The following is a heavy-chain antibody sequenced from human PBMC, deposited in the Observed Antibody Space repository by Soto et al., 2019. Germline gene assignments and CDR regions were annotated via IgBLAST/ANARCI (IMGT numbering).Heavy chain of an antibody. D-gene: IGHD6-13*01. J-gene: IGHJ6*02. Sequence: SETLSLTCAVSGGSISSGGYSWSWIRQPPGKGLEWIGYIYHSGSTYYNPSLKSRVTISVDRSKNQFSLKLSSVTAADTAVYYCARGGRVAAAEYYYYGMDVWGQGTTVTVSS. CDR2: IYHSGST. V-gene: IGHV4-30-2*01. CDR1: GGSISSGGYS. CDR3: ARGGRVAAAEYYYYGMDV.